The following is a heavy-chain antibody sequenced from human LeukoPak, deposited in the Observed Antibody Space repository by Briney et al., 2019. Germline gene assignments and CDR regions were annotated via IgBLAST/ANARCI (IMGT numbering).Heavy chain of an antibody. J-gene: IGHJ4*02. CDR1: GYTFTGYY. CDR3: ARVYSSGWYVFDY. Sequence: ASVKVSCKASGYTFTGYYMHWVRQAPGQGLERMGRINPNSGGTNYAQKFQGRVTMTRDTSISTAYMELSRLRSDDTAVYYCARVYSSGWYVFDYWGQGTLVTVSS. CDR2: INPNSGGT. D-gene: IGHD6-19*01. V-gene: IGHV1-2*06.